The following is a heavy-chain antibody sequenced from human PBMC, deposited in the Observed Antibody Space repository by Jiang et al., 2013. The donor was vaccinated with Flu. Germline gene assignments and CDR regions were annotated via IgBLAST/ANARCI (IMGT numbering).Heavy chain of an antibody. D-gene: IGHD4-11*01. J-gene: IGHJ3*02. V-gene: IGHV1-24*01. CDR1: GYTLTELS. CDR2: FDPEDGET. Sequence: GAEVKKPGASVKVSCKVSGYTLTELSMHWVRQAPGKGLEWMGGFDPEDGETIYAQKFQGRVTMTEDTSTDTAYMELSSLRSEDTAVYYCATTHFMTTVTTGAFDIWAKGQWSPSLQ. CDR3: ATTHFMTTVTTGAFDI.